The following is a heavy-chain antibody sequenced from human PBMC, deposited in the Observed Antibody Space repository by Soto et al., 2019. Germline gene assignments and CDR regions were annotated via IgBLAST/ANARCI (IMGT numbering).Heavy chain of an antibody. D-gene: IGHD2-2*01. CDR1: GFTFSNYA. CDR2: ISGSGGST. CDR3: AKEATRSASHLVY. V-gene: IGHV3-23*01. J-gene: IGHJ4*02. Sequence: EVQLLESGGGLVQPGWSLRLSCAASGFTFSNYAMSWVRQAPGKGLEWVSSISGSGGSTYYADSVKGRFTVSRDNSKNTVYLQMNSLRIEDTAVYYCAKEATRSASHLVYWGQGTLVTVSS.